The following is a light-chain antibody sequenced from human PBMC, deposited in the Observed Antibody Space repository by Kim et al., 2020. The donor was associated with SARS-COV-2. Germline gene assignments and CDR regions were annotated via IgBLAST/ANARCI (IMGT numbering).Light chain of an antibody. Sequence: QSITISCTGPSSDVGGYNYVSWYQQHPGKAPKLMIYDVSNRPSGVSNRFSGSKSGNTASLTISGLQAEDEADYYCSSYTSSSTYVVFGGGTQLTVL. CDR3: SSYTSSSTYVV. V-gene: IGLV2-14*03. J-gene: IGLJ2*01. CDR2: DVS. CDR1: SSDVGGYNY.